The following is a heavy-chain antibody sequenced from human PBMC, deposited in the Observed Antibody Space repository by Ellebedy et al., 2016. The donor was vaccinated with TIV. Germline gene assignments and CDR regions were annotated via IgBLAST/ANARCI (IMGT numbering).Heavy chain of an antibody. CDR2: ISNNGVSQ. V-gene: IGHV3-30*03. D-gene: IGHD6-19*01. Sequence: GESLKISCAASGFSFSTYVMHWVRRAPGKGLELVEWVAGISNNGVSQHYLESVNGRFTVSRDNSKNTLYLQMDSLRPEDTGLYFCARESYSSGRAGTFDYWGQGALVTVSS. J-gene: IGHJ4*02. CDR1: GFSFSTYV. CDR3: ARESYSSGRAGTFDY.